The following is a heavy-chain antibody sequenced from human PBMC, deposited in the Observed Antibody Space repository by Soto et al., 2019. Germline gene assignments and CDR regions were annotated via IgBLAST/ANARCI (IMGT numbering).Heavy chain of an antibody. Sequence: PSETLSLTCTVSGASVSSGNYYWSWIRQPPGKGLECIGYIYYSGSTNYNPSLKSRVTISVDTSKNQFSLKLSSVTAADTAVYYCARGSDSWGSYYYYGMDVWGQGTTVTVSS. V-gene: IGHV4-61*01. CDR1: GASVSSGNYY. CDR3: ARGSDSWGSYYYYGMDV. D-gene: IGHD7-27*01. J-gene: IGHJ6*02. CDR2: IYYSGST.